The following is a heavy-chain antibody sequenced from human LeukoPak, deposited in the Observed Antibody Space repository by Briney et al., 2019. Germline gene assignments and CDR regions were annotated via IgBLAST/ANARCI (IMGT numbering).Heavy chain of an antibody. CDR2: IYYSGST. J-gene: IGHJ4*02. V-gene: IGHV4-59*01. Sequence: SETLSLTCAVYGGSFSGYYWSWIRQPPGKGLEWIGYIYYSGSTNYNPSLKSRVAISVDTSKNQFSLKLSSVTAADTAVYYCARSSGEYYFDYWGQGTLVTVSS. CDR3: ARSSGEYYFDY. D-gene: IGHD3-10*01. CDR1: GGSFSGYY.